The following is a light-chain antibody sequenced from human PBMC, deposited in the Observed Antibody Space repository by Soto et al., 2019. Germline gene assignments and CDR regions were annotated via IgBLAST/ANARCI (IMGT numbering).Light chain of an antibody. CDR2: KAS. J-gene: IGKJ2*02. CDR3: QQYNSYPWT. CDR1: QSISSW. Sequence: DIQMTPSPSTLSASVGDRVTITCLASQSISSWLAWYQQKPGKAPKLLIYKASSLESGVPSRFSGSGSGTEFTLTISSLQPDDFATYYCQQYNSYPWTFGQGTKLEIK. V-gene: IGKV1-5*03.